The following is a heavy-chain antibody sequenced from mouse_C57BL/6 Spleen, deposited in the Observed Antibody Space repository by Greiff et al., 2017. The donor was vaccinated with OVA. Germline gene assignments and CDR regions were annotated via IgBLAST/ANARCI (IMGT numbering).Heavy chain of an antibody. CDR1: GYTFTSYW. CDR2: IDPSDSYT. CDR3: AICWVVARHWYFSV. V-gene: IGHV1-69*01. Sequence: QVQLQQPGAELVMPGASVKLSCKASGYTFTSYWMHWVKQRPGQGLEWIGEIDPSDSYTNSNQKFKGKFTLTVDKSSSTAYMQLRSLTSEASSVYYCAICWVVARHWYFSVWGTGPTVTVSS. J-gene: IGHJ1*03. D-gene: IGHD1-1*01.